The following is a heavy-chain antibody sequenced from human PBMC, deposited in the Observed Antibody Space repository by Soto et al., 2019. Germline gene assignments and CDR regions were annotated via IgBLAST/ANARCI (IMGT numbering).Heavy chain of an antibody. Sequence: QVTLKESGPVLVKPTETLTLTCTVSGFSLSNARMGVSWIRQPPGKALEWLAHIFSNDEKSYSTSLKSRLTLSKDTSKSQVVLTMTNMDPVDTATYYCARAPYGDYVFDYWGQGTLVTVSS. CDR1: GFSLSNARMG. D-gene: IGHD4-17*01. CDR3: ARAPYGDYVFDY. J-gene: IGHJ4*02. CDR2: IFSNDEK. V-gene: IGHV2-26*01.